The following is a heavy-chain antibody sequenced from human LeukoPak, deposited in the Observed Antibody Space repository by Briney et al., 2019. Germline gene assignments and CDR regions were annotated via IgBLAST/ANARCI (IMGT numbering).Heavy chain of an antibody. CDR2: ISSSSSYI. Sequence: GGSLRLSCAASGFTFSSYSMNWVRQAPGKGLEWVSSISSSSSYIYYADSVKGRFTISRDNAKNSLYLQMNSLRAEDTAVYYCARALGIAAAGDAFDIWGQGTMVTVSS. D-gene: IGHD6-13*01. CDR3: ARALGIAAAGDAFDI. V-gene: IGHV3-21*01. CDR1: GFTFSSYS. J-gene: IGHJ3*02.